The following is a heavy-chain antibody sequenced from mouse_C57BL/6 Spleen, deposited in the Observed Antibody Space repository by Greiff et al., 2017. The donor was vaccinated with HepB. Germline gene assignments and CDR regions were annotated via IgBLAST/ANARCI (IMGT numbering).Heavy chain of an antibody. J-gene: IGHJ3*01. V-gene: IGHV5-4*01. CDR3: AGGSGTGLAY. CDR2: ISDGGSYT. Sequence: EVQRVESGGGLVKPGGSLKLSCAASGFTFSSYAMSWVRQTPEKRLEWVATISDGGSYTYYPENVKGRFTISRDNAKNNLYLQMSHLKSEDTAMYYCAGGSGTGLAYWGQGTLVTVSA. CDR1: GFTFSSYA. D-gene: IGHD4-1*01.